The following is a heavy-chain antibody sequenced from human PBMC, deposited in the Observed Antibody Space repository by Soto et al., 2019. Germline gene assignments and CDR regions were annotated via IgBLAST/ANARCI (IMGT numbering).Heavy chain of an antibody. V-gene: IGHV5-51*01. D-gene: IGHD4-4*01. CDR1: GYSFTTYW. CDR2: INPGDSDI. CDR3: ARHEQFYYYYYGMDV. Sequence: PGESLKISCSASGYSFTTYWIAWVRQMPWKGLEWMGIINPGDSDIRYSPSFQGQVTISADNSISTAYLQWSSLKASDTAMYYCARHEQFYYYYYGMDVWGQGTAVTVSS. J-gene: IGHJ6*02.